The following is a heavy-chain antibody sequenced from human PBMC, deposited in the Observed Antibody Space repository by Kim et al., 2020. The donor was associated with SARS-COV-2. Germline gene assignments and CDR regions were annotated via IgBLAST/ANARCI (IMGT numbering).Heavy chain of an antibody. Sequence: GGSLRLSCAASGFTFDDYAMHWVRQAPWKGLEGVSGISWNSGSIGYADSVKGRFTISRDNAKNSLYLQMNSLRAEDTALYYCAKDISYSSGWYYFDYWGQGTLVTVSS. CDR1: GFTFDDYA. CDR3: AKDISYSSGWYYFDY. V-gene: IGHV3-9*01. D-gene: IGHD6-19*01. J-gene: IGHJ4*02. CDR2: ISWNSGSI.